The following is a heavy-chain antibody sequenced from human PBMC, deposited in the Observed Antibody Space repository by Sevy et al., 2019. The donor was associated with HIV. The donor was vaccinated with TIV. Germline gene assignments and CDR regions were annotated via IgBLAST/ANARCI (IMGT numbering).Heavy chain of an antibody. J-gene: IGHJ4*02. CDR2: IKSDGGAA. CDR1: GFTFSDYY. V-gene: IGHV3-15*01. CDR3: TTYYDSTGYYLYLDFDY. Sequence: GGSLRLSCAASGFTFSDYYMSWIRQAPGKGLEWVGRIKSDGGAADYASHFKGRFTISRDASENMLYLQMHSLKSEDTAVYYCTTYYDSTGYYLYLDFDYWGQGTQVTVSS. D-gene: IGHD3-22*01.